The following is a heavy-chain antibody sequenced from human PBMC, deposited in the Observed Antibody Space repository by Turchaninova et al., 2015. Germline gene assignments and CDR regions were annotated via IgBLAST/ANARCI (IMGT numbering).Heavy chain of an antibody. CDR2: IYYSGST. D-gene: IGHD6-6*01. CDR1: GGSVNSGSYY. Sequence: QLQLLESGPGLVEPSETLSRTCPFSGGSVNSGSYYWGWVRQPPGKGLEWIGSIYYSGSTHYSPSLKSRVTISADTSKNQFSLKLSSVTAADTAVYYCYSSSSFEAFHIWGQGTMVTVSS. J-gene: IGHJ3*02. CDR3: YSSSSFEAFHI. V-gene: IGHV4-39*01.